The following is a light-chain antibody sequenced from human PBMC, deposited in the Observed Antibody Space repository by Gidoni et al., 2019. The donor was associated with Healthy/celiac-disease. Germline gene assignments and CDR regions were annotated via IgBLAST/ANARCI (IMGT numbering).Light chain of an antibody. Sequence: LLTPSPLSLPVTPGEPASISCRSSQSLLHSNGYNYLDWYLQKPGQSPQLLIYLGSKRASGGPDRFRGSGSGTDFTLKISRVEAEDVGVYYCMQALQTWTFXXXTKVEIK. J-gene: IGKJ1*01. CDR3: MQALQTWT. CDR1: QSLLHSNGYNY. CDR2: LGS. V-gene: IGKV2-28*01.